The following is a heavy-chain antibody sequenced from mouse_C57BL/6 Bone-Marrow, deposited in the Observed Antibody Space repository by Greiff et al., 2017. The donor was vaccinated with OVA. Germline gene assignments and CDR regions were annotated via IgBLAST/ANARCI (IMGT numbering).Heavy chain of an antibody. V-gene: IGHV4-1*01. CDR3: ATGYYYGSSYGDY. D-gene: IGHD1-1*01. Sequence: EVKLLESGGGLVQPGGSLKLSCAASGIDFSRYWMSWVRRAPGKGLEWIGEINPDSSTINYAPSLKDKFIISRDNAKNTLYLQTSKVRSEDTALYYCATGYYYGSSYGDYWGQGTSVTVSS. J-gene: IGHJ4*01. CDR2: INPDSSTI. CDR1: GIDFSRYW.